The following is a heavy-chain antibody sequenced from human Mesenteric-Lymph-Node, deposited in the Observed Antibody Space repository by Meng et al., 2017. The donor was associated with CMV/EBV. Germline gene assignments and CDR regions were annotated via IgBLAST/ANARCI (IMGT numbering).Heavy chain of an antibody. J-gene: IGHJ3*02. CDR3: AMDMEDIVVVPAAYGDAFDI. Sequence: GESLKISCAASGFTFSSYAMHWVRQAPGKGLEWVAVISYDGSNKYYADSVKGRFTISRDNSKNTLYLQMNSLRAEDTAVYYCAMDMEDIVVVPAAYGDAFDIWGQGTMVTVSS. CDR1: GFTFSSYA. CDR2: ISYDGSNK. D-gene: IGHD2-2*01. V-gene: IGHV3-30-3*01.